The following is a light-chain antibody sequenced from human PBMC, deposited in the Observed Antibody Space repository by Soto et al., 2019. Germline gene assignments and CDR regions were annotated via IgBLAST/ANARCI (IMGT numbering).Light chain of an antibody. J-gene: IGKJ1*01. CDR3: QQYYTYPWT. V-gene: IGKV1-5*03. CDR2: KVS. Sequence: DIQMTQSPSTLSASVGDRVTITCRASQSISSWLAWYQQKPGKAPKFLIHKVSSLASGVPSRFSASGSGTEFTLTISSLQADDFATYFCQQYYTYPWTFGQGTNVDIK. CDR1: QSISSW.